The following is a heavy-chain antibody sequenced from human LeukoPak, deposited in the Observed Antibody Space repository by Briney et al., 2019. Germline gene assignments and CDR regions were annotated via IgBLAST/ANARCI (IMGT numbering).Heavy chain of an antibody. CDR3: AKRMAYYYDSSGYFFDY. V-gene: IGHV3-30-3*02. Sequence: GGSLRLSCAASGFTFSSYAMHWVRQAPGKGLEWVAVISYDGSNKYYADSVKGRFTISRDNSKNTLYLQMNSLRAEDTAVYYCAKRMAYYYDSSGYFFDYWGQGTLVTVSS. D-gene: IGHD3-22*01. CDR2: ISYDGSNK. CDR1: GFTFSSYA. J-gene: IGHJ4*02.